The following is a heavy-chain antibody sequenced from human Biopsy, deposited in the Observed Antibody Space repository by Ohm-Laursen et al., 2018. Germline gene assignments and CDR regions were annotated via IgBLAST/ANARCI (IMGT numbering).Heavy chain of an antibody. CDR1: GFSISINY. CDR2: SNSGGST. CDR3: ARGRGGLAPLDY. Sequence: GQTLSLTCAASGFSISINYMSWVRQAPGKGLEWISVSNSGGSTYYADSVKDRFTISRDNSNNAVFLQMNSLRAEDTAVYYCARGRGGLAPLDYWGQGTLVTVSS. V-gene: IGHV3-66*01. J-gene: IGHJ4*02.